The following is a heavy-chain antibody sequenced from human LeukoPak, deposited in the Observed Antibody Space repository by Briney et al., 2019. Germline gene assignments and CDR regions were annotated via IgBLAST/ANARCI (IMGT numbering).Heavy chain of an antibody. J-gene: IGHJ4*02. D-gene: IGHD2/OR15-2a*01. CDR1: GFTFSGYW. Sequence: PGGSLRLSCAASGFTFSGYWMHWVRQAPGKGLVWVSRINSDGSSTTYADSVKGRFTISRGNAKNTLYLQMNSLRAEDTAMYYCARAIGLDFDFWGQGTLVTVSS. CDR3: ARAIGLDFDF. CDR2: INSDGSST. V-gene: IGHV3-74*01.